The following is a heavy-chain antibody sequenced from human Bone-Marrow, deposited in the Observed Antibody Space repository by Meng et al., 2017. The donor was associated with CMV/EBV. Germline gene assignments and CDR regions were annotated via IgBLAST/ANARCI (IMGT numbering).Heavy chain of an antibody. J-gene: IGHJ3*02. Sequence: SETLSLTCTVSGGFVSSGSYYWSWIRQPPGKGLEWIGYIYYSGSTNYNPSLKSRVTISVDTSKNQFSLRLSSVTAADTAVYYCARDRTGYSSSTDAFDIWGQGTMVTVS. CDR3: ARDRTGYSSSTDAFDI. CDR2: IYYSGST. D-gene: IGHD6-13*01. V-gene: IGHV4-61*01. CDR1: GGFVSSGSYY.